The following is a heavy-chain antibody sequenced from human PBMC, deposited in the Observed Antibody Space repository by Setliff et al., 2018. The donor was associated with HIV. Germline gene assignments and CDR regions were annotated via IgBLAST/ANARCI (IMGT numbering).Heavy chain of an antibody. Sequence: LSLTCAVSGVSITGRYWSWMRQPPGKGLKYIGYIYYIGSTNYNPSLKSRVTISVDTSKNQFSLKLSSVTAADTAVYYCARLWLHYGDDIPKFDPWGQGTLVTVSS. D-gene: IGHD4-17*01. J-gene: IGHJ5*02. CDR2: IYYIGST. CDR3: ARLWLHYGDDIPKFDP. V-gene: IGHV4-59*11. CDR1: GVSITGRY.